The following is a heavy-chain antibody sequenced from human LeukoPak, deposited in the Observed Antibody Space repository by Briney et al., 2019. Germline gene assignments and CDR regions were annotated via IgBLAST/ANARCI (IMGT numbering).Heavy chain of an antibody. CDR2: IRSKAYGGTT. CDR3: TRVMVVTVSGFDY. CDR1: GFTFSSYS. D-gene: IGHD2-21*02. Sequence: GGSLRLSCAASGFTFSSYSMNWVRQAPGKGLEWVGFIRSKAYGGTTEYAASVKGRFTISRDDSKSIAYLQMNSLKTEDTAVYYCTRVMVVTVSGFDYWGQGTLVTVSS. V-gene: IGHV3-49*04. J-gene: IGHJ4*02.